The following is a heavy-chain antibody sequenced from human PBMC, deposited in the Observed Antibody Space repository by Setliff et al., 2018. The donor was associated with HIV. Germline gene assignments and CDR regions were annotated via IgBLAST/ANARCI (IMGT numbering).Heavy chain of an antibody. V-gene: IGHV4-59*08. J-gene: IGHJ3*02. CDR1: GGSISSYY. Sequence: KPSETLSLTCTVSGGSISSYYWSWIRQPPGKGLEWIGYIYYSGSTNYNPSLKSRVTISVDTSKNQFSLKLSSVTAADTAVFYCARAFSPEGPQLERREGWTNRGAFDIWGQGTMVTVSS. CDR3: ARAFSPEGPQLERREGWTNRGAFDI. CDR2: IYYSGST. D-gene: IGHD1-1*01.